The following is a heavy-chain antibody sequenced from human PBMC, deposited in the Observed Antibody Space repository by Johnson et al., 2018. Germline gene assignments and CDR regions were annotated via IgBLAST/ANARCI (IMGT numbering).Heavy chain of an antibody. CDR3: AKDQYCSSTSCYYYYYYYMDV. CDR1: GFSFSSYG. CDR2: IWYDGNNK. Sequence: QVQLVESGGGLVKPGGSLRLSCAASGFSFSSYGMDWVRQAPGKGLEWVAVIWYDGNNKDYADSVKGRFTISRENSKNTLYLQMNSLRAEDTAVYYCAKDQYCSSTSCYYYYYYYMDVWGKGTTVTVSS. V-gene: IGHV3-30*02. J-gene: IGHJ6*03. D-gene: IGHD2-2*01.